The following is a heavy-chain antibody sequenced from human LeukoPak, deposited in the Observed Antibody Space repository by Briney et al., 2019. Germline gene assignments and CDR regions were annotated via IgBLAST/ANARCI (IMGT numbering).Heavy chain of an antibody. CDR1: GFRFSDFT. V-gene: IGHV3-23*01. Sequence: PGGSLRLSCAASGFRFSDFTMTWVRQAPGKGPEWVSAIGGRGGSTYYADSLGGRFTISRDNSKDTLYLQMNSLKVEDTATYYCGKEGGAWGQGTKVTVSS. J-gene: IGHJ5*02. D-gene: IGHD3-16*01. CDR3: GKEGGA. CDR2: IGGRGGST.